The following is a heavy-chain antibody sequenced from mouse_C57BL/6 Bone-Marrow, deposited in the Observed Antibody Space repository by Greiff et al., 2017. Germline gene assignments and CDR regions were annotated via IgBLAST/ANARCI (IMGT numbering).Heavy chain of an antibody. Sequence: QVQLQQPGAELVKPGASVKLSCKASGYTFTSYWMHWVKQRPGHGLEWIGMIHPNSGSTNYNEKFKSKATLTVDKSSSTAYMQLSSLTSEYSAVXYCAEADDYYGALDYWGQGTSVTVSS. V-gene: IGHV1-64*01. J-gene: IGHJ4*01. CDR2: IHPNSGST. CDR1: GYTFTSYW. D-gene: IGHD2-4*01. CDR3: AEADDYYGALDY.